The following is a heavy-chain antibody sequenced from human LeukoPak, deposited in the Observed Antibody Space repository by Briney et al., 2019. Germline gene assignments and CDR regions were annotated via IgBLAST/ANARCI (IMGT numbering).Heavy chain of an antibody. J-gene: IGHJ6*02. D-gene: IGHD2-15*01. CDR3: ARSGICSGGSCYYYYGMDV. V-gene: IGHV1-8*01. CDR2: MNPNSGNT. Sequence: GASVKVSCKASGYTFTSYDINWVRQATGQGLEWMGWMNPNSGNTGYAQKFQGRVTMTRNTSISTAYMELSSLRSEDTAVYYCARSGICSGGSCYYYYGMDVWGQGTTVTVSS. CDR1: GYTFTSYD.